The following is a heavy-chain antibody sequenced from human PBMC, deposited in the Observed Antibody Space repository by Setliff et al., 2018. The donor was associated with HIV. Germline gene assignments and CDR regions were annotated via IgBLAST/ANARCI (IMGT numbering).Heavy chain of an antibody. D-gene: IGHD3-10*01. Sequence: SETLSLTCTVSGGSISSGSYYWSWIRQPAGKGLEWIGRIYTSGSTNYNPSLKSRVTISVDTSKNQFSLKLSSVTAADTAVYYCARGLHLRITMVRGEYYGMDVWVPETLLVTVSS. J-gene: IGHJ6*02. CDR1: GGSISSGSYY. CDR3: ARGLHLRITMVRGEYYGMDV. CDR2: IYTSGST. V-gene: IGHV4-61*02.